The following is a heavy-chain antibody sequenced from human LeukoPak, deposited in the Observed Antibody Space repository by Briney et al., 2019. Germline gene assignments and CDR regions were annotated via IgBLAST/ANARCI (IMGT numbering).Heavy chain of an antibody. CDR3: ARAGDCSSTSCYDGVGY. CDR1: GYTFTGYY. D-gene: IGHD2-2*01. J-gene: IGHJ4*02. V-gene: IGHV1-2*02. CDR2: LNPTSGGT. Sequence: ASVKVSCKASGYTFTGYYMHWVRQAPGQGLECMGWLNPTSGGTTYAQKFQGRVTMTRDTSISTAYMELSRLTSDDTGVYYCARAGDCSSTSCYDGVGYWGQGTLVTVSS.